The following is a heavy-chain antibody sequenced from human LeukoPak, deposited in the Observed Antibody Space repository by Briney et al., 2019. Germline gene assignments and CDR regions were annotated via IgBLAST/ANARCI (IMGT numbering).Heavy chain of an antibody. Sequence: GGSLRLSCAASGFTFSSYEMNWVRQAPGKGLEWVSYISSSGSTIYYADSVKGRFTISRDNAKNSLYLQMNSLRAEDTAVYYCARCGYERNFGYWGQGTLVTVSS. J-gene: IGHJ4*02. V-gene: IGHV3-48*03. CDR1: GFTFSSYE. D-gene: IGHD5-18*01. CDR3: ARCGYERNFGY. CDR2: ISSSGSTI.